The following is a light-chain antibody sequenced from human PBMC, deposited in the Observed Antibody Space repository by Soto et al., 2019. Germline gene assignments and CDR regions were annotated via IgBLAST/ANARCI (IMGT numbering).Light chain of an antibody. Sequence: DTPMTQPPSTLSASVGDSVTITCRPSRNTYIWVSWYKQRTGAGPKLLIYDASRLERGVPSRFSGSGSGTEYTVTISILQPDDAAAYYCRQCNSWFGQGTGLEIK. J-gene: IGKJ2*01. CDR3: RQCNSW. V-gene: IGKV1-5*01. CDR1: RNTYIW. CDR2: DAS.